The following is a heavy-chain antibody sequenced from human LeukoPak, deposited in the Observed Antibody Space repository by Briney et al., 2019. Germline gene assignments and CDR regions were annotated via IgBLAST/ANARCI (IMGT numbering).Heavy chain of an antibody. J-gene: IGHJ4*02. CDR1: GGSISSSSYY. CDR3: ARHFSGAAPGLV. CDR2: IYYSGST. Sequence: SETLSLTCTVSGGSISSSSYYWGWIRQPPGKGLEWIGSIYYSGSTYYNPSLKSRVTISVDTSKNQFSLNLSSVTAADTAVYYCARHFSGAAPGLVWGQGTLVTVSS. D-gene: IGHD6-6*01. V-gene: IGHV4-39*01.